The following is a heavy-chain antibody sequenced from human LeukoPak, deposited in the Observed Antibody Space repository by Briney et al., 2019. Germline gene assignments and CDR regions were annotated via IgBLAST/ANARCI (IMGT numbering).Heavy chain of an antibody. D-gene: IGHD2-15*01. CDR1: GGSFSGYY. Sequence: SETLSLTCAVYGGSFSGYYWNWIRQPPGKGLEWIGEINHSGSTNYNPSLKSRVTISVDTSKNQFSLKLSSVTAADTAVYYCARQDYCSGGSCYSGGDNWFDPWGQGTLVTVSS. J-gene: IGHJ5*02. CDR3: ARQDYCSGGSCYSGGDNWFDP. CDR2: INHSGST. V-gene: IGHV4-34*01.